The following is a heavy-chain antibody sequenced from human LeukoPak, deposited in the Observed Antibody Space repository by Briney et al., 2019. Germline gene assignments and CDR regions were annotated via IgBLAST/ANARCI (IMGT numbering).Heavy chain of an antibody. CDR2: IWYDGSNK. Sequence: GGSLRLSCAASGFTFNNYGMHWVRQAPGKGLECVAVIWYDGSNKYYADSVKGRFTVSRDNSKNTLYLQMNSLRVEDTAVYYCARVQYSSNLYGMDVWGQGTTVTVSS. J-gene: IGHJ6*02. CDR1: GFTFNNYG. D-gene: IGHD6-13*01. CDR3: ARVQYSSNLYGMDV. V-gene: IGHV3-33*01.